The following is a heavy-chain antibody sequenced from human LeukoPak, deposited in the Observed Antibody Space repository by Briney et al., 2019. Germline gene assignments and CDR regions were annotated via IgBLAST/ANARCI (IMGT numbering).Heavy chain of an antibody. J-gene: IGHJ4*02. CDR3: TGEGEVVAATGY. D-gene: IGHD2-15*01. V-gene: IGHV3-73*01. CDR1: GFTFSSSA. CDR2: IRSKANSYAT. Sequence: QSGGSLRLSCAASGFTFSSSAMSWVRQASGKGLEWVGRIRSKANSYATAYAASVKGRFTISRDDPKNTAYLRMNSLKTEDTAVYYCTGEGEVVAATGYWGQGTLVTVSS.